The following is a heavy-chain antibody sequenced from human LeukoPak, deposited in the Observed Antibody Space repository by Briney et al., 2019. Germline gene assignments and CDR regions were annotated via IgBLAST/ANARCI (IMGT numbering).Heavy chain of an antibody. CDR1: GGSISSGSYY. J-gene: IGHJ4*02. CDR2: IYTSGST. CDR3: AIGISREGYYDSGGYSYGPSDY. Sequence: SQTLSLTCTVSGGSISSGSYYWSWIRQPAGKGLEWIGRIYTSGSTNYNPSLKSRVTISVDTSKNQFSLKLSSVTAADTAVYYCAIGISREGYYDSGGYSYGPSDYWGQGTLVTVSS. D-gene: IGHD3-22*01. V-gene: IGHV4-61*02.